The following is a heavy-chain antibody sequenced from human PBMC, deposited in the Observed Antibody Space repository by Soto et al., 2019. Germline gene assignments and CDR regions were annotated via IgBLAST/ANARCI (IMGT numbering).Heavy chain of an antibody. CDR1: GDSFGNFY. D-gene: IGHD3-16*01. CDR3: ARGLGRYFDL. CDR2: LSTSGRT. Sequence: ASETLSLTCTVSGDSFGNFYWSWIRQPAGKGLESIGRLSTSGRTNYSPSLQSRVTMSLDTSKNRFSLRLTSVSAADTAVYFCARGLGRYFDLWGRGTLVTVSS. J-gene: IGHJ2*01. V-gene: IGHV4-4*07.